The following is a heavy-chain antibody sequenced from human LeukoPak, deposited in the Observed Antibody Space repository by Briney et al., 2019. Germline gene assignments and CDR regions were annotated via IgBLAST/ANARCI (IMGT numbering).Heavy chain of an antibody. J-gene: IGHJ4*02. CDR2: ISYDGSNK. V-gene: IGHV3-30*18. Sequence: GGSLRLSCAASGFTFSSYGMHWVRQAPGKGLEWVAVISYDGSNKYYADSVKGRFTISRDNSKNTLYLQTNSLRAEDTAVYYCAKDGCSGGSCSMDYWGQGTLVTVSS. CDR1: GFTFSSYG. CDR3: AKDGCSGGSCSMDY. D-gene: IGHD2-15*01.